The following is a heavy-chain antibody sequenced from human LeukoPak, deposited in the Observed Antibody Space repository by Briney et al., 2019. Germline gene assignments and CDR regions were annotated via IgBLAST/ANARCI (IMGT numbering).Heavy chain of an antibody. CDR1: GGSISSSNYY. V-gene: IGHV4-39*07. CDR2: IYYSGST. D-gene: IGHD2-2*01. J-gene: IGHJ4*02. CDR3: ARTYCSSTSWLQYYFDY. Sequence: PSETLSLTYTVSGGSISSSNYYWAWIRQPPGKGLEWNGSIYYSGSTYYNPSLKSRVTISVDTSKNQFSLTLSSVTAADTAVYYCARTYCSSTSWLQYYFDYWGQGTLVTVSS.